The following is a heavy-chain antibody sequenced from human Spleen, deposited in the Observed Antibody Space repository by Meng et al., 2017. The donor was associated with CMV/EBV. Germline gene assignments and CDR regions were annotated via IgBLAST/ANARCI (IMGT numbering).Heavy chain of an antibody. Sequence: ASVKVSCKVSGYTLTELSMHWVRQAPGKGLEWMGGFDPEDGETIYAQKFQGRVTMTEDTSTDTAYMELSSLRSEDTAVYYCTTLYCGDTSCSGYFEYWGQGTLVTVSS. CDR2: FDPEDGET. J-gene: IGHJ4*02. V-gene: IGHV1-24*01. CDR1: GYTLTELS. CDR3: TTLYCGDTSCSGYFEY. D-gene: IGHD2-2*01.